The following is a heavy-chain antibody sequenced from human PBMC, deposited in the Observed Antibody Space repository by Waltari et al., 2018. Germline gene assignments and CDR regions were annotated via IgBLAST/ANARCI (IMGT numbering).Heavy chain of an antibody. V-gene: IGHV3-21*01. CDR1: GFTFSSYS. Sequence: EVQLVESGGGLVKPGGSLRLSCAASGFTFSSYSMNWVRQAPGKGLEWVSSISSSSSYIYYADSVKGRFTISRDNAKNSLYLQMNSLRAEDTAVYYCASPAGVAAPLYYYYYYMDVWGKGTTVTVSS. CDR3: ASPAGVAAPLYYYYYYMDV. J-gene: IGHJ6*03. D-gene: IGHD6-13*01. CDR2: ISSSSSYI.